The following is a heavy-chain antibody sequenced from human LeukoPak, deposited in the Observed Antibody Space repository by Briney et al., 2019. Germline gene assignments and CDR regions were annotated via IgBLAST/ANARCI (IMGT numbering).Heavy chain of an antibody. J-gene: IGHJ4*02. CDR1: GFTFSSYV. Sequence: GRSLTPSCPVSGFTFSSYVTHCVRQPPSNWLEWVAFIRDIGSNTYYADSVKGRFTISRDNSKNTLYLQMNSLRAEDTAVYYCAKAHTAPPTFLDYWGQGTLVTVSS. V-gene: IGHV3-30*02. CDR3: AKAHTAPPTFLDY. D-gene: IGHD5-18*01. CDR2: IRDIGSNT.